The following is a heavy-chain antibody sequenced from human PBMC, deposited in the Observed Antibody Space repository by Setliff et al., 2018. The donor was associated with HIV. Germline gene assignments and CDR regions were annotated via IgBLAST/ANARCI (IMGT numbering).Heavy chain of an antibody. D-gene: IGHD3-22*01. CDR2: IYDSGIT. Sequence: ETLSLTCAVSGYSISSGYYWSWIRQPPGKGLEWIGYIYDSGITNYNPSLRSRVTISIDTPKNQFSLKLSSVTAADTAVYYCARVGDFYDTSGYYSVLDAFDIWGQGTMVTVSS. J-gene: IGHJ3*02. V-gene: IGHV4-61*01. CDR1: GYSISSGYY. CDR3: ARVGDFYDTSGYYSVLDAFDI.